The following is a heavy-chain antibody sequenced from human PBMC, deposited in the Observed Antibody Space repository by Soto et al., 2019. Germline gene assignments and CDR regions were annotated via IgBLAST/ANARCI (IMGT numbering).Heavy chain of an antibody. CDR1: GFTFSHYG. J-gene: IGHJ6*02. D-gene: IGHD2-2*01. CDR3: ARRQRSASCYEVWGCHYYGMDV. CDR2: IWHDGNNK. V-gene: IGHV3-33*01. Sequence: QVQLVESGGGVVQPGRSLRLSCAASGFTFSHYGMHWVRQAPGKGLEWVAFIWHDGNNKDYADSVKGRFTISRDNSKNTRNLQMNSLRFEDTAVYYCARRQRSASCYEVWGCHYYGMDVWVQGTTVTVFS.